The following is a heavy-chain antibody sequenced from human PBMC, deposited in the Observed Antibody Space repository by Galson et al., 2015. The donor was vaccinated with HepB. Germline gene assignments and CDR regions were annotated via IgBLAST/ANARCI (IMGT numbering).Heavy chain of an antibody. J-gene: IGHJ3*02. CDR3: ARGRYGDYANDAFDI. CDR2: INTNTGNP. Sequence: SVKVSCKASGYLFDKYAMNWVRQAPGQGPEWMGWINTNTGNPTYAQGFTGRFDFSLDTSVITAFLQISSLKAEDTAIYYCARGRYGDYANDAFDIWGKGTMVTVSA. CDR1: GYLFDKYA. D-gene: IGHD5-12*01. V-gene: IGHV7-4-1*02.